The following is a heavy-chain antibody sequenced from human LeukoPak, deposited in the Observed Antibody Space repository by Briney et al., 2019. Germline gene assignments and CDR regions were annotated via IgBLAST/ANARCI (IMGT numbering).Heavy chain of an antibody. D-gene: IGHD3-10*01. CDR1: GFTFSSYG. Sequence: GGTLRLSCAASGFTFSSYGMSWVRQAPGKGLEWVSAISGSGGSTYYADSVKGRSTISRDNAKNSLYLQMNSLRAEDTAVYYCARSITMVRGVISYYYYYMDVWGKGTTVTVSS. J-gene: IGHJ6*03. V-gene: IGHV3-23*01. CDR3: ARSITMVRGVISYYYYYMDV. CDR2: ISGSGGST.